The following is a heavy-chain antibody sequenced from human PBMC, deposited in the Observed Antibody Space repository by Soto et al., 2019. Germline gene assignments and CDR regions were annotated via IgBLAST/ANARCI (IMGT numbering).Heavy chain of an antibody. D-gene: IGHD6-13*01. CDR1: GFTVSSNY. Sequence: EVQLVESGGGLVQPGGSLRLSCAASGFTVSSNYMSWVRQAPGKGLEWVSVIYSGGSTYYADSVKGRCTISGDNSKNTQYLQMSSLTAEDTAVYYCASIQWGSSSHIDYWGQGTLVTVSS. CDR2: IYSGGST. V-gene: IGHV3-66*01. J-gene: IGHJ4*02. CDR3: ASIQWGSSSHIDY.